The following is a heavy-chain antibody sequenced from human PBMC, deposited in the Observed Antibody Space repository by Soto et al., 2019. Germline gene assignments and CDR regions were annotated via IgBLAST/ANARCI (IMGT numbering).Heavy chain of an antibody. J-gene: IGHJ6*02. CDR2: IIPIFGIG. D-gene: IGHD3-3*01. CDR3: ARSGITLFGVVSIPPHYYSGLDV. CDR1: GGTFNTYA. Sequence: QVQLVQSGAEVKQPGSSVKVSCKASGGTFNTYAISWVRQAPGQGLEWMGGIIPIFGIGNDAQKFQGRVTITADESTGTAYTELSSLRAGDTGVYYCARSGITLFGVVSIPPHYYSGLDVWGQGTTVIVSS. V-gene: IGHV1-69*01.